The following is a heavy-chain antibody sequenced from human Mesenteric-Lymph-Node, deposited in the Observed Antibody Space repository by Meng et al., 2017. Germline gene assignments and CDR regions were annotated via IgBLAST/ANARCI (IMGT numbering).Heavy chain of an antibody. CDR2: IIPLFGTA. CDR3: ARISSDIAAAGTEDAFDI. J-gene: IGHJ3*02. D-gene: IGHD6-13*01. CDR1: GGTFSSYA. V-gene: IGHV1-69*13. Sequence: SVKVSCKASGGTFSSYAISWVRQAPGQGLEWMGGIIPLFGTANYEQKFQGRVTITADESTSTAYMELSSLRSEDTAVYYCARISSDIAAAGTEDAFDIWGQGTMVTVSS.